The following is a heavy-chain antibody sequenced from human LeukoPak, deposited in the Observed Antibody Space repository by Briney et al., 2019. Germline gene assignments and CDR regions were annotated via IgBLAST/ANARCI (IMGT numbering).Heavy chain of an antibody. CDR1: GFTFSSYG. Sequence: GGSLRLSCAASGFTFSSYGMSWVRQAPGKGLEWVSSISASGGSTYYADSVKGRFTISRDNAKNTLYLQMNSLRAEDTAVYYCARGRIVATMLDYWGQGTLVTVSS. CDR3: ARGRIVATMLDY. V-gene: IGHV3-23*01. D-gene: IGHD5-12*01. CDR2: ISASGGST. J-gene: IGHJ4*02.